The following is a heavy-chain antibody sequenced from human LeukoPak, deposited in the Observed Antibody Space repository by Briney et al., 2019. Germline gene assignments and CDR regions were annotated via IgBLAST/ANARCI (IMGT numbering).Heavy chain of an antibody. V-gene: IGHV5-51*01. CDR1: GYSFTSYW. CDR3: VRRSARGSSTDFDY. CDR2: IYPGDSDT. J-gene: IGHJ4*02. Sequence: PGESLKISCMGSGYSFTSYWIGWVRQMPGKGLEWMGTIYPGDSDTRYSPSFQGQVTISADRSITTAYLQWSGLKASDTAMYYCVRRSARGSSTDFDYWGQGTLVTVSS. D-gene: IGHD1-26*01.